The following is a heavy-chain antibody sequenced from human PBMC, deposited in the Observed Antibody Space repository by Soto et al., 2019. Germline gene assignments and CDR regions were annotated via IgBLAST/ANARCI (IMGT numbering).Heavy chain of an antibody. J-gene: IGHJ3*02. CDR2: ISAYNGNT. CDR3: ARTSSTIAPHAFDI. D-gene: IGHD1-1*01. CDR1: GYTFTTYG. V-gene: IGHV1-18*01. Sequence: ASVKVSCKSSGYTFTTYGISWVRQAPGQGLEWMGWISAYNGNTNYAQKLQGRVTMTTDTSTSTAYMELRSLRSDDTAVYYCARTSSTIAPHAFDISGQGTMVTVSS.